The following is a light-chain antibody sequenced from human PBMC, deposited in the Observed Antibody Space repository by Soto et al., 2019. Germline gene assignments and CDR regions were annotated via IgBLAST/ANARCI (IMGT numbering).Light chain of an antibody. V-gene: IGKV1-39*01. CDR1: QSISTY. Sequence: DIPMTQSPSSLSASVGDRVTITCRASQSISTYLNWYQQKPGKAPNLLMYSASTLQTGVPSRFSASGSGTDFTLTISSLQPEDFATYYCQQSYSTLFTFGPGTKVDIK. CDR2: SAS. CDR3: QQSYSTLFT. J-gene: IGKJ3*01.